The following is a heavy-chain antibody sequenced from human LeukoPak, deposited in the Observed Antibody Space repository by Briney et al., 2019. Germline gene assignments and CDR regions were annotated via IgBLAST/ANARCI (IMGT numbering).Heavy chain of an antibody. Sequence: GASLRLSCAASGFTFSNYAMSWVRQAPGKGLGWVSTISGGGGNTYYADSVKGRFTISRDNSKNTLYPQMNSLRAEDTAVYYCANADPVTRGFDYWGQGSLVTVSS. V-gene: IGHV3-23*01. J-gene: IGHJ4*02. CDR2: ISGGGGNT. D-gene: IGHD4-11*01. CDR1: GFTFSNYA. CDR3: ANADPVTRGFDY.